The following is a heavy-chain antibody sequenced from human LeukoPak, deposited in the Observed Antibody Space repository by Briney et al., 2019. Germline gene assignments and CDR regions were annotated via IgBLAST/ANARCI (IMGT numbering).Heavy chain of an antibody. V-gene: IGHV3-73*01. CDR3: TRHLIGATPFDY. J-gene: IGHJ4*02. CDR2: IRSKPNNYAT. D-gene: IGHD4/OR15-4a*01. Sequence: GGSLRLSCAASGFTFSDSAFHWVRQASGKGLEWVGRIRSKPNNYATAYSASVKGRFTISRDDSKNTAYLQMNSLNTEDAAMYYCTRHLIGATPFDYRGQGTLVSVS. CDR1: GFTFSDSA.